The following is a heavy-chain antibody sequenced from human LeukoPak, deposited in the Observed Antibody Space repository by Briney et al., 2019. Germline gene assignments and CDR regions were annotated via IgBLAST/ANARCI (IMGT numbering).Heavy chain of an antibody. Sequence: GGSLRLSCAASGFTFSSYAMHWVRQAPGKGLGGVAVISYDGSNKYYADSVKGRFTISRDNSKNTLYLQMNSLRAEDTAVYYCARPGGQWLVSSFLDYWGQGTLVTVSS. CDR2: ISYDGSNK. J-gene: IGHJ4*02. D-gene: IGHD6-19*01. CDR1: GFTFSSYA. CDR3: ARPGGQWLVSSFLDY. V-gene: IGHV3-30*01.